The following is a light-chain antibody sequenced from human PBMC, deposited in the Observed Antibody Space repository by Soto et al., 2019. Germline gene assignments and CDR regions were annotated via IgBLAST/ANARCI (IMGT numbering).Light chain of an antibody. V-gene: IGLV2-14*01. CDR2: DVS. Sequence: QSALTQPASVSGSPGQSITISCTGTSSDVGGYNYVSWYQQHPGKAPKLMIYDVSNRPSGVSNRFSGSKSGNTASLTISGHQAEDEADYYCSSYTSSSTLEGVFGGGTKVTVL. CDR3: SSYTSSSTLEGV. CDR1: SSDVGGYNY. J-gene: IGLJ2*01.